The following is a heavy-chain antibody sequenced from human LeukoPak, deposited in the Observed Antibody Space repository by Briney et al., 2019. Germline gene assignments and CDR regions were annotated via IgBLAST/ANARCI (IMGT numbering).Heavy chain of an antibody. V-gene: IGHV3-30*18. Sequence: GRSLRLSCAASGFTFSSYGMHWVRQAPGKGLEWVAVISYDGDNKYYADSVKGRFPISRDNSKNTLYLQLNSLRAEDTAVYYCAKGSGSYGVGAFDIWGQGTMVSVSS. CDR3: AKGSGSYGVGAFDI. D-gene: IGHD1-26*01. CDR1: GFTFSSYG. CDR2: ISYDGDNK. J-gene: IGHJ3*02.